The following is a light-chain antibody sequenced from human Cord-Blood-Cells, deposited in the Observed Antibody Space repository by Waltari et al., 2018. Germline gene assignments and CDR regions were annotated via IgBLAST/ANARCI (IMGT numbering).Light chain of an antibody. CDR3: SSYTSSSTVV. J-gene: IGLJ2*01. CDR2: DVS. V-gene: IGLV2-14*01. CDR1: SSDVGGYNY. Sequence: QSALTQPASVSGSPGQSITISCTGTSSDVGGYNYVSWYQQHPGKAPKLMLYDVSNRPSGVSNRFSGSYSGNTASLTISWLQAEDEADYYCSSYTSSSTVVFGGGTKLTVL.